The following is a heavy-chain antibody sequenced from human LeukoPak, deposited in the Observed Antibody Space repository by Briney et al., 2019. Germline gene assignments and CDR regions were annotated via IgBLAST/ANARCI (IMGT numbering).Heavy chain of an antibody. Sequence: GGSLRLSCAASGFTFSHYWMNWVRQAPGEGLEWVANIKQDGSEKYYVDSVKGRFTISRDNAKNSLYLQMNSLRAEDTAVYYCARVTVSRGYYLEYWGQGTLVTVSS. D-gene: IGHD2-8*01. CDR1: GFTFSHYW. CDR2: IKQDGSEK. J-gene: IGHJ4*02. V-gene: IGHV3-7*03. CDR3: ARVTVSRGYYLEY.